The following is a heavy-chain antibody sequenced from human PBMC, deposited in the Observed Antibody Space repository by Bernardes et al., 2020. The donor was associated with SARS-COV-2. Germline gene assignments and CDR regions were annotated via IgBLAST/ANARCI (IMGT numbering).Heavy chain of an antibody. CDR3: ARERAVAGRVNYYYYYGMDV. V-gene: IGHV4-31*03. J-gene: IGHJ6*02. D-gene: IGHD6-19*01. Sequence: SETLSLTCTVSGGSISSGGYYWSWSRQHPGKGREWIGYIYYSGSTYYNPSLKSRVTISVDTSKNQFSLKLSSVTAADTAVYYCARERAVAGRVNYYYYYGMDVWGQGTTVTVSS. CDR1: GGSISSGGYY. CDR2: IYYSGST.